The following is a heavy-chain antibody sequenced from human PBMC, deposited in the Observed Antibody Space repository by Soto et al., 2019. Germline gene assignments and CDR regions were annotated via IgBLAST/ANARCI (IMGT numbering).Heavy chain of an antibody. D-gene: IGHD3-3*01. CDR3: ARQLCDSWKGYPYYYCLDV. Sequence: QVQLQESGPGLVKPSETLSLTCSVPGGSIRSHNWSWIRQPPGKGLEWIGCMYYSAMTEYNPSLKSRATTSADTSNNQVSLKLSSVTAADTAVYCCARQLCDSWKGYPYYYCLDVWGKGTAVTVSS. CDR1: GGSIRSHN. CDR2: MYYSAMT. V-gene: IGHV4-59*08. J-gene: IGHJ6*03.